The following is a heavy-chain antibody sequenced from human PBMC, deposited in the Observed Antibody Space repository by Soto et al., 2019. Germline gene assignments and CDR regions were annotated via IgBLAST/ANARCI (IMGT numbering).Heavy chain of an antibody. J-gene: IGHJ6*02. CDR2: INAGNGNT. V-gene: IGHV1-3*01. D-gene: IGHD2-2*01. Sequence: ASVNVSCKASGYAFTWFNIHWVRQAPGQSLEWMGWINAGNGNTKYSQNFQGRVTFTRDTSANTAYMELTSLIYEDTAVYYCARAVVVPAAMSGYYYYCGMDVWGQGTTVTVSS. CDR1: GYAFTWFN. CDR3: ARAVVVPAAMSGYYYYCGMDV.